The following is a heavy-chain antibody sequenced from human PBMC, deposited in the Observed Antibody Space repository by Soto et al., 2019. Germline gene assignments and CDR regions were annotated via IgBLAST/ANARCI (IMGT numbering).Heavy chain of an antibody. CDR3: ARIPDYDFWSGYYLYGMDV. Sequence: QVTLKESGPVLVKPTETLTLTCTVSGFSLSNARMGVSWICQPPGKALEWLAHIFSNDEKSYSTSLKSRLTISKDTSKSQVVLTMTNMDPVDTATYYCARIPDYDFWSGYYLYGMDVWGQGTTVTVSS. D-gene: IGHD3-3*01. CDR1: GFSLSNARMG. CDR2: IFSNDEK. J-gene: IGHJ6*02. V-gene: IGHV2-26*01.